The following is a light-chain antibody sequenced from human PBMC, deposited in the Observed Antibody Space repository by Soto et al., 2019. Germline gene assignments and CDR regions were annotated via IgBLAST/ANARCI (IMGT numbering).Light chain of an antibody. CDR2: VVS. Sequence: QSALTQPASGSGSPGQSITISCTGTSSDVGGYNYVSWYQQHPDKAPKLMIYVVSNRPSGVSNRFSGSKSGNTASLTISGIQAEDEADYYCSSYTSSDSTYVFGPGTKLTGL. J-gene: IGLJ1*01. V-gene: IGLV2-14*01. CDR1: SSDVGGYNY. CDR3: SSYTSSDSTYV.